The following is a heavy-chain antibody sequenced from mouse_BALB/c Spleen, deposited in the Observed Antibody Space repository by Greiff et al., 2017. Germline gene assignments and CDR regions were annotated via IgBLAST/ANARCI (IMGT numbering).Heavy chain of an antibody. CDR3: ARSERYDEGAWFAY. Sequence: QVQLKQSAAELARPGASVKMSCKASGYTFTSYTMHWVKQRPGQGLEWIGYINPSSGYTEYNQKFKDKTTLTADKSSSTAYMQLSSLTSEDSAVYYCARSERYDEGAWFAYWGQGTLVTVSA. CDR1: GYTFTSYT. D-gene: IGHD2-14*01. V-gene: IGHV1-4*02. CDR2: INPSSGYT. J-gene: IGHJ3*01.